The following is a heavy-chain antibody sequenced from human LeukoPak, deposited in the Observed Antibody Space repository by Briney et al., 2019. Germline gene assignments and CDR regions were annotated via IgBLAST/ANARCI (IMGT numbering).Heavy chain of an antibody. D-gene: IGHD2-2*01. CDR2: ISSSSSYI. CDR3: ARDRPPASTTIFDY. CDR1: GFTFSSYS. V-gene: IGHV3-21*01. Sequence: GGSLRLSCAASGFTFSSYSVNWVRQAPGKGLEWVSSISSSSSYIYYADSVKGRFTISRDNAKNSLYLQMNSLRAEDTAVYYCARDRPPASTTIFDYWGQGTLVTVSS. J-gene: IGHJ4*02.